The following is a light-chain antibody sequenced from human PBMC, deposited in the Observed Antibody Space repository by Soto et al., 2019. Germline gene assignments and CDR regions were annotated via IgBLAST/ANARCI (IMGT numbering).Light chain of an antibody. J-gene: IGKJ1*01. CDR1: QTVASNY. CDR2: GAS. V-gene: IGKV3-20*01. CDR3: QQYTNSRWT. Sequence: ETVLTQSPGTLSLSPGERVTLSCRASQTVASNYFAWYQQRPGQAPRLLMNGASTRATGVPDRFSGSGSGTDFNLTISRLEPEDFAVYYCQQYTNSRWTFGQGTKVDI.